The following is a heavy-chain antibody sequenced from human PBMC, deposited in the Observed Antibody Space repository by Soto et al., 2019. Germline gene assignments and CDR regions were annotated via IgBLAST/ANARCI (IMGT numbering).Heavy chain of an antibody. Sequence: QVQLQESGPGLVKPSQTLSLTCTVSGASITSGDSFWSWIRQPPGKGLEWIAYISSSGSTYYNPSIKRRVAISIDTSKKQCSLNLSSLTAADTAVYYCASLYLSFDPWGQGTLVTVSA. V-gene: IGHV4-30-4*01. J-gene: IGHJ5*02. D-gene: IGHD3-16*01. CDR2: ISSSGST. CDR3: ASLYLSFDP. CDR1: GASITSGDSF.